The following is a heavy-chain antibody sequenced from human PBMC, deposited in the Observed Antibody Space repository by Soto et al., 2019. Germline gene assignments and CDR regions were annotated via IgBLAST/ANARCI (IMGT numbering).Heavy chain of an antibody. J-gene: IGHJ3*02. CDR1: GGSISSGGYS. Sequence: SETLSLTCAVSGGSISSGGYSWSWIRQPPGKGLEWIGYIYHSGSTYYNPSLKSRVTISVDRSKNQFSLKLSSVTAADTAVYYCARVDYVWGSYRLGAFDIWGQGTMVTVSS. CDR3: ARVDYVWGSYRLGAFDI. V-gene: IGHV4-30-2*01. CDR2: IYHSGST. D-gene: IGHD3-16*02.